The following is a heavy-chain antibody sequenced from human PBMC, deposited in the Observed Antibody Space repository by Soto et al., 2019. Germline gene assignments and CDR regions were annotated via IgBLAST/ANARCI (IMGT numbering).Heavy chain of an antibody. D-gene: IGHD3-22*01. V-gene: IGHV3-15*07. CDR2: IKSKSHGGTT. CDR1: GLTFCTAW. CDR3: STDSYTALTVARLDN. Sequence: GGSLRLSCAVSGLTFCTAWINWVRQAPGKGLEWVGRIKSKSHGGTTDFAAPVKGRFAISRDDSKSIAHMEMNSLKIEDTAVYYCSTDSYTALTVARLDNWGRGILVTVSS. J-gene: IGHJ4*01.